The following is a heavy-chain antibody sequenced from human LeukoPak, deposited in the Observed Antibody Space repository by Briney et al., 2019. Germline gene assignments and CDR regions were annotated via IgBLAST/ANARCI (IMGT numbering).Heavy chain of an antibody. CDR2: IYYSGST. J-gene: IGHJ4*02. D-gene: IGHD4-17*01. CDR1: GGSISSGGYY. CDR3: ARCGKDGDYVQN. Sequence: SETLSLTCTVSGGSISSGGYYWSWVRQHPGRGLEWVGYIYYSGSTYYNPSLKSRVTISVDTSKNQFSLKLSSVTAADTAVYYCARCGKDGDYVQNWGQGTLVTVSS. V-gene: IGHV4-31*03.